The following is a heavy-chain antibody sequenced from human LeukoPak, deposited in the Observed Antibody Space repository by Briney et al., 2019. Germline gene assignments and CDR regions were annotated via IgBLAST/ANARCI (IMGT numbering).Heavy chain of an antibody. Sequence: PGGSLRLSCAASGFTFSSYWMSWVRQSPGKGLEWVANINQDGSEKYYVDSVKGRFTISRDNAKNSLYLQMNSLRAEDTAVYYCATRSSYSSGWYAGYFDLWGRGTLVTVSS. V-gene: IGHV3-7*01. J-gene: IGHJ2*01. CDR1: GFTFSSYW. CDR3: ATRSSYSSGWYAGYFDL. CDR2: INQDGSEK. D-gene: IGHD6-19*01.